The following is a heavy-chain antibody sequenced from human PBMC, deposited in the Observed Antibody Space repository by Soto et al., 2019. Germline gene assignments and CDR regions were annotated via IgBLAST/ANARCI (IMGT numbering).Heavy chain of an antibody. Sequence: QIQLVQSGAEVKKPGASVKVSCKASGYTFTSYAMHWGRQAPGQRLEWMGWINAGNGNTKYSQKFQGRVTITRDTSASTAYMELSSLRSEDTAVYYCAREPGGYCTNCVCYNWFDPWGQGTLVTVSS. J-gene: IGHJ5*02. V-gene: IGHV1-3*01. CDR1: GYTFTSYA. CDR2: INAGNGNT. D-gene: IGHD2-8*01. CDR3: AREPGGYCTNCVCYNWFDP.